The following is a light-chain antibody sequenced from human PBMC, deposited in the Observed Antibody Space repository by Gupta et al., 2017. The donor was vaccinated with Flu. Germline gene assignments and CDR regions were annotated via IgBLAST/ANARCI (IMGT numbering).Light chain of an antibody. J-gene: IGLJ3*02. V-gene: IGLV2-23*01. CDR2: DGS. CDR3: CSHANSSTWV. Sequence: QSALTQPASVSGSPGQSITISCSGTISDVGSYNFFSWYQQHPGKAPKLIIYDGSKRPSGLSNRFSASKSGNTATLTISGLQAEDEADYYCCSHANSSTWVFGGGTKLTVL. CDR1: ISDVGSYNF.